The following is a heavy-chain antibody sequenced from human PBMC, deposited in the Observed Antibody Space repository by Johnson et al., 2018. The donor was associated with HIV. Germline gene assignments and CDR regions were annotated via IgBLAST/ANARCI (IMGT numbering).Heavy chain of an antibody. J-gene: IGHJ3*02. CDR1: TFTFDDDA. CDR3: AKGGPSLVDGFDI. V-gene: IGHV3-9*01. CDR2: ISWNSDII. Sequence: VESGGGFVQPDRSLRLSCTASTFTFDDDAMHWVRQAPGKGLEWVSGISWNSDIIGYADAVKGRFSISRDNAKNSLYLQMNSLRTEDTALYYCAKGGPSLVDGFDIWGQGTMVTVCS. D-gene: IGHD3-16*01.